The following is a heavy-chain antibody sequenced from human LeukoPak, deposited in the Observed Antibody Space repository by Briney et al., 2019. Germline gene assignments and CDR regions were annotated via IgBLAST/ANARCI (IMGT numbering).Heavy chain of an antibody. V-gene: IGHV3-23*01. CDR3: TTMGRYFDEIDY. CDR1: GFTFSSYA. Sequence: QSGGSLRLSCAASGFTFSSYAMSWVRQAPGKGLEWVSAISGSGGSTYYADSVKGRFTISRDNSKNTLYLQMNSLRAEDTAVYYCTTMGRYFDEIDYWGQGTLVTVSS. CDR2: ISGSGGST. J-gene: IGHJ4*02. D-gene: IGHD3-9*01.